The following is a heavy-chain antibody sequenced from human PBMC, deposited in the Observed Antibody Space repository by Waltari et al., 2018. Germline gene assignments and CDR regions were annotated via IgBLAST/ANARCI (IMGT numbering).Heavy chain of an antibody. D-gene: IGHD4-17*01. Sequence: QVQLVESGGGVVQLGGSLGLSCTASGSTFSDEAMRWVRQAPGKGLEWVALISHDATKKNYAQSLQGRFTISRDNSRNTLYLEINNVRVADTALYYCAKDDYGDEYFQHWGQGTLVTVSS. V-gene: IGHV3-30*18. CDR2: ISHDATKK. CDR3: AKDDYGDEYFQH. CDR1: GSTFSDEA. J-gene: IGHJ1*01.